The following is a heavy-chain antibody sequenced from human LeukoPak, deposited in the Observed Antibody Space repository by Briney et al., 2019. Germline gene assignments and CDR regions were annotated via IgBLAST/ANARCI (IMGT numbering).Heavy chain of an antibody. D-gene: IGHD4-17*01. CDR3: GRDLPTVTSIDY. CDR1: GFTFSSYA. J-gene: IGHJ4*02. Sequence: GGSLRLSCAASGFTFSSYAMSWVRQAPGKGLEWVSAISGSGGSTYYADSVKGRFTISRDNSKNALYLQMNSLRAEDTAVYYCGRDLPTVTSIDYWGQGTLVTVSS. CDR2: ISGSGGST. V-gene: IGHV3-23*01.